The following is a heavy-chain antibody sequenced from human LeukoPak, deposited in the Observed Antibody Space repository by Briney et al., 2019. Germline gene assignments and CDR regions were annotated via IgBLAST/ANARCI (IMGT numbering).Heavy chain of an antibody. D-gene: IGHD4-23*01. CDR2: IYYSGST. CDR1: GGSISSSSYY. V-gene: IGHV4-39*07. CDR3: ARAPRGGATVVTRWYFDL. J-gene: IGHJ2*01. Sequence: PSETLSLTCTVSGGSISSSSYYWGWIRQPPGKGLEWIGSIYYSGSTYYNPSLKSRVTISVDTSKNQFSLKLSSVTAADTAVYYCARAPRGGATVVTRWYFDLWGRGTLVTVSS.